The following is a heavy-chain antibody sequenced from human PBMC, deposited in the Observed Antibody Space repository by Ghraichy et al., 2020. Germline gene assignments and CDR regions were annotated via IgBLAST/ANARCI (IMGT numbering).Heavy chain of an antibody. D-gene: IGHD1-1*01. CDR1: GGTFSSYA. CDR2: IIPILGIA. J-gene: IGHJ4*02. Sequence: SVKVSCKASGGTFSSYAISWVRQAPGQGLEWMGRIIPILGIANYAQKFQGRVTITADKSTSTAYMELSSLRSEDTAVYYCARSGTTWGAYFDYWGQGTLVTVSS. V-gene: IGHV1-69*04. CDR3: ARSGTTWGAYFDY.